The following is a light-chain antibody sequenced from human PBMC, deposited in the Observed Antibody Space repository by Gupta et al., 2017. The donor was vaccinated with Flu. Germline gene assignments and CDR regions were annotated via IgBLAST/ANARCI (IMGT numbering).Light chain of an antibody. V-gene: IGKV3-20*01. J-gene: IGKJ2*01. Sequence: EVVLTQSPDTLSLPPGERTTLSCRVSQSVSSTYLAWYQQKAGQAPRLLIYRGSTRATGIPDRFSGSGSGTDFTLTISRLEPDDFAVYYCQKYGTSPTFGQGTKLEIK. CDR3: QKYGTSPT. CDR2: RGS. CDR1: QSVSSTY.